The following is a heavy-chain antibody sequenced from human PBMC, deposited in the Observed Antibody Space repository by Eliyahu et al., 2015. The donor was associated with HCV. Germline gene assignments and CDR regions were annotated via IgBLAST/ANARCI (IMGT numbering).Heavy chain of an antibody. CDR1: GXTFSSXW. Sequence: EAGGVWRQPGGSLRLSCAASGXTFSSXWMSWVRQAPGKGLEWVANIKQDGSEKYYVDSVKGRFTISRDNAKNSLYLQMNSLRAEDTAVYYCARSQIGMDVWGQGTTVTVSS. CDR2: IKQDGSEK. J-gene: IGHJ6*02. CDR3: ARSQIGMDV. V-gene: IGHV3-7*01.